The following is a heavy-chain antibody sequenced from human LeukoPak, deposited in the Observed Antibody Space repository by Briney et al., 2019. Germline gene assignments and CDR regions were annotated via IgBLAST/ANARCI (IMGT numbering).Heavy chain of an antibody. CDR2: ISAYNGNT. CDR1: GYTFTSYG. V-gene: IGHV1-18*01. CDR3: ARGAPGRGFGSWYSVGAFDI. J-gene: IGHJ3*02. D-gene: IGHD6-13*01. Sequence: ASVKVSCKASGYTFTSYGISWVRQAPGQGLEWMGWISAYNGNTDYAQKLQGRVTMTTDTSTSTAYMELRSLRSDDTAVYYCARGAPGRGFGSWYSVGAFDIWGQGTMVTVSS.